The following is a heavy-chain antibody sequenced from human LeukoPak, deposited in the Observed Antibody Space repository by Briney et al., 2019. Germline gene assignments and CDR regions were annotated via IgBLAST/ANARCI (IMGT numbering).Heavy chain of an antibody. V-gene: IGHV4-31*03. J-gene: IGHJ4*02. CDR3: ARVSGQPDYGGNVELDH. CDR2: IYYSGST. Sequence: SETLSLTCTVSGGSISSGGYYWSWIRQHPGKGLEWIGYIYYSGSTYYNPSLKSRVTISVDTSKNQFSLKLSSVTAADTAVYYCARVSGQPDYGGNVELDHWGQGTLVTVSS. CDR1: GGSISSGGYY. D-gene: IGHD4-23*01.